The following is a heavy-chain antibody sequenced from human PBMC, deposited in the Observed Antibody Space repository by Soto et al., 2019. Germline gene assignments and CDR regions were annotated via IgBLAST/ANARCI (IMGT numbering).Heavy chain of an antibody. CDR2: IKSKTDGGTT. J-gene: IGHJ4*02. Sequence: PGGSLRLSCAASGFTFSNAWMSWVRQAPGKGLEWVGRIKSKTDGGTTDYAAPVKGRFTISRDDSKNTLYLQMNSLKTEDTAVYYCSVDIAAAGTGYWGQGTLVTVPS. CDR1: GFTFSNAW. D-gene: IGHD6-13*01. CDR3: SVDIAAAGTGY. V-gene: IGHV3-15*01.